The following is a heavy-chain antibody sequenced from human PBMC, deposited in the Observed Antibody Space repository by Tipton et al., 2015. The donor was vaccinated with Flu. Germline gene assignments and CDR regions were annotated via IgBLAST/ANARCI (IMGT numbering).Heavy chain of an antibody. CDR1: GGAIGRYY. D-gene: IGHD3-10*02. Sequence: TLSLTCNISGGAIGRYYWSWVRQSPGRGLEWIGYVYYSGTANYNPSLQSRVTISVDTSKSHFSLKLRSVTAADTAVYYCARLSYYDVDLKNFYFDYWGQGALVTVSS. J-gene: IGHJ4*02. V-gene: IGHV4-59*08. CDR3: ARLSYYDVDLKNFYFDY. CDR2: VYYSGTA.